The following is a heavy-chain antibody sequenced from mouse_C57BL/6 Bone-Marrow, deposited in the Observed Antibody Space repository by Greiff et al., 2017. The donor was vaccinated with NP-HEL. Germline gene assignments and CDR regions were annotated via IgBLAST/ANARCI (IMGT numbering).Heavy chain of an antibody. CDR1: GYTFTSYG. CDR2: IYPRSGNT. V-gene: IGHV1-81*01. J-gene: IGHJ4*01. Sequence: QVTLKVSGAELARPGASVKLSCKASGYTFTSYGISWVKQRTGQGLEWIGEIYPRSGNTYYNEKFKGKATLTADKSSSTAYMELRSLTSEDSAVYFCARPTTVVDYAMDYWGQGTSVTVSS. CDR3: ARPTTVVDYAMDY. D-gene: IGHD1-1*01.